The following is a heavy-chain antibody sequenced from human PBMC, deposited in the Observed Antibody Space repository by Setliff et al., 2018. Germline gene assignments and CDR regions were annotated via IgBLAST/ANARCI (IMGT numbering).Heavy chain of an antibody. CDR1: GGAVSGFY. D-gene: IGHD3-22*01. CDR2: ISHNGRV. J-gene: IGHJ4*02. Sequence: SETLSLTCDIKGGAVSGFYWSWIRQTPGKDLEWIGEISHNGRVSSSPSLKSRVTISVDRAKNHFSLKLTSVTAADTAVYYCASVVEDYYDSSGYFLPSYYFDYWGQGTLVTVSS. CDR3: ASVVEDYYDSSGYFLPSYYFDY. V-gene: IGHV4-34*01.